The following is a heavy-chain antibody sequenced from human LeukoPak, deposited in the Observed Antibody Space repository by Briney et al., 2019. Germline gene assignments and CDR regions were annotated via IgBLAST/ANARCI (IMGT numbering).Heavy chain of an antibody. Sequence: ASVKVSCKASGGTFSSYAISWVRQAPGQGLEWMGGIIPIFGTANYAQKCQGRVTITTDESTSTAYLELSSLRSEDTAVYYCARRYCSGGSCNDAFDIWGQGTVVTVSS. J-gene: IGHJ3*02. D-gene: IGHD2-15*01. CDR1: GGTFSSYA. V-gene: IGHV1-69*05. CDR3: ARRYCSGGSCNDAFDI. CDR2: IIPIFGTA.